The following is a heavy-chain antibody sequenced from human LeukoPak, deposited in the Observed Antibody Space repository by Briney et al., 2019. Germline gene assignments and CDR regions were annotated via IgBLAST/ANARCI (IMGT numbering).Heavy chain of an antibody. Sequence: GGSLRLSCAASGFTFSSHGMHWVRQAPGKGLEWVAVIWYDGSNKYYADSVKGRFTISRDNSKNPLYRQMNSLRAEDTAVYHCAKDRAVAGTQSGFEIWGQGTMVTVSS. CDR3: AKDRAVAGTQSGFEI. CDR2: IWYDGSNK. CDR1: GFTFSSHG. J-gene: IGHJ3*02. V-gene: IGHV3-33*06. D-gene: IGHD6-19*01.